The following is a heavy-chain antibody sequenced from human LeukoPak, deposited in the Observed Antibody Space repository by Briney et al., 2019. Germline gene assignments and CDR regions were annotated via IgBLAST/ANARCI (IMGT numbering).Heavy chain of an antibody. CDR1: GFSFSDYE. CDR3: ARTLRGHFDY. J-gene: IGHJ4*02. Sequence: GGSLRLSCVASGFSFSDYEFNWVRQAPGKGLEWVSYISDSGSTIYYVDSVKGRFTISRDNAKNSLYLQMNSLRAEDTAVYYCARTLRGHFDYWGQGTLVTVSS. CDR2: ISDSGSTI. D-gene: IGHD3-3*01. V-gene: IGHV3-48*03.